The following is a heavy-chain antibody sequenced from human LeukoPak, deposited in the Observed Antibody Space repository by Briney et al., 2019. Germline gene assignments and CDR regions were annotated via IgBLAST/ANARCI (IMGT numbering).Heavy chain of an antibody. D-gene: IGHD3-22*01. J-gene: IGHJ4*02. Sequence: ASVKVSCKASGYTFTGYYMHWVRQAPGQGLEWMGWINPNSGGTNYAQKFQGRVTMTRDTSTSTVYMELSSLRSEDTAVYYCARGTYYYDSSGYSEGPFDYWGQGTLVTVSS. CDR3: ARGTYYYDSSGYSEGPFDY. V-gene: IGHV1-2*02. CDR1: GYTFTGYY. CDR2: INPNSGGT.